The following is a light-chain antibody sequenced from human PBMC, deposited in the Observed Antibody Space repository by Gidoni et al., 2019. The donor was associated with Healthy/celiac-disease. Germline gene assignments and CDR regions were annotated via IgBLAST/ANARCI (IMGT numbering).Light chain of an antibody. V-gene: IGKV1-39*01. CDR1: QSISSY. J-gene: IGKJ4*01. CDR3: QQSYSTLT. CDR2: AAY. Sequence: DIQMTQSPSSLSASVGDRVTITCRASQSISSYLNWYQQKPGKAPKLLIYAAYSLQSGVPSRFSGSRSGTDFTLTISSLQPEDFATYYCQQSYSTLTFGGGTKVEIK.